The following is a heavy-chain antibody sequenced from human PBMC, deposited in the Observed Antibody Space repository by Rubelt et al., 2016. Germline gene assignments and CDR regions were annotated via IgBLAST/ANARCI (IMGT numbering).Heavy chain of an antibody. J-gene: IGHJ4*02. CDR1: GFTFSSYS. D-gene: IGHD1-26*01. CDR2: IRSKANNYAT. V-gene: IGHV3-73*01. Sequence: EVQLLESGGGLVQPGGSLRLSCAASGFTFSSYSMNWVRQASGKGLEWVGRIRSKANNYATTYAASVRGQFTISRKDSKNKAYVQMNGLKTEDTAVYYCTGRRSRLVDYWGQGTLVTVAS. CDR3: TGRRSRLVDY.